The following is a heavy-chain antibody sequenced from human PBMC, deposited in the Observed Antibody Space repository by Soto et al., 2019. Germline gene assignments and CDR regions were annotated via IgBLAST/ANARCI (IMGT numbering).Heavy chain of an antibody. CDR3: ARGDEMTAVTIFEY. D-gene: IGHD4-17*01. CDR2: VIPVFNTS. Sequence: SVKVSCKTSGGAFGRYSVSWVRQAPGQGLEWIGGVIPVFNTSNYSLKFQGRVAIFADVSTSTVFMELRSLRSEDTALYYCARGDEMTAVTIFEYWGQGTLVTVSS. V-gene: IGHV1-69*13. CDR1: GGAFGRYS. J-gene: IGHJ4*02.